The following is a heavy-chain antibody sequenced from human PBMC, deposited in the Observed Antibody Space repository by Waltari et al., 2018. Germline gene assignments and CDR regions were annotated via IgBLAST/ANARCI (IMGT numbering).Heavy chain of an antibody. CDR1: GFPFPAYG. CDR2: ISGSGNNT. Sequence: EVQLLESGGSLVQPGGSLRLSCAASGFPFPAYGMSWVRQAPGKGLEWVSGISGSGNNTYYADSVRGRFTTSRDNSKNTLYLEMDSLRVEDTAIYYCAKVIGVMGFDSWGQGILVTVS. J-gene: IGHJ4*02. V-gene: IGHV3-23*01. D-gene: IGHD3-10*01. CDR3: AKVIGVMGFDS.